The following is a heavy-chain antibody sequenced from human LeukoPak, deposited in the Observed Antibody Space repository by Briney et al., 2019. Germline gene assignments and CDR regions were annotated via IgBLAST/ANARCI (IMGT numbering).Heavy chain of an antibody. Sequence: ASVKVSCKASGYTFTGYYMHWVRQAPGQGLEWMGWINPNSGGTNYAQKFQGRVTMTRDTSISTAYMELSRLRSDDTAVYYCAGRGNGMVRGVISNYYYYYYMDVWGKGTTVTVSS. D-gene: IGHD3-10*01. CDR3: AGRGNGMVRGVISNYYYYYYMDV. CDR1: GYTFTGYY. V-gene: IGHV1-2*02. J-gene: IGHJ6*03. CDR2: INPNSGGT.